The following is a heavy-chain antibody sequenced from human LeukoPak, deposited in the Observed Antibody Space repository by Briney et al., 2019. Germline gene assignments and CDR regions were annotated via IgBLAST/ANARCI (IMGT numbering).Heavy chain of an antibody. CDR3: ARTGLGMYSFDY. D-gene: IGHD3/OR15-3a*01. V-gene: IGHV3-48*01. Sequence: PGGSLRLSCVASGFTFSSYSMKWVRQAAGKGLEWVSYITGSSSTINYADSVKGRFTISRDKAKNSLYLQMNSLRAEDTAVYYCARTGLGMYSFDYWGQGTLVTVSS. CDR2: ITGSSSTI. CDR1: GFTFSSYS. J-gene: IGHJ4*02.